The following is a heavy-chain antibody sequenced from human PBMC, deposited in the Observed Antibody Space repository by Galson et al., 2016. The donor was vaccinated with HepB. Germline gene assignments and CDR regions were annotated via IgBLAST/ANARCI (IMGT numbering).Heavy chain of an antibody. D-gene: IGHD2-2*02. J-gene: IGHJ4*02. CDR2: IYPGDSDT. V-gene: IGHV5-51*01. Sequence: QSGAEVKKAGESLKISCQGSGYSFTSYWIAWVRQMPGEGLECMGIIYPGDSDTRYSPSFQGQVTISADKSISTAYLQWSSLKASDTAMYFCAGIDCSTTNCYNFDFWGQGTLLTVSS. CDR3: AGIDCSTTNCYNFDF. CDR1: GYSFTSYW.